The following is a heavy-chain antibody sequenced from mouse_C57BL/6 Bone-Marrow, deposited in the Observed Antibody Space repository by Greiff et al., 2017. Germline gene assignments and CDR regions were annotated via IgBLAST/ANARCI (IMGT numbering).Heavy chain of an antibody. V-gene: IGHV1-42*01. Sequence: VQLQQSGPELVKPGASVKISCKASGYSFTGYYMNWVKQSPEKSLEWIGEINPSTGGTTYNQKFKAKATLTVDKSSSTAYMQLKSLTSEDSAVYYCARRADQATVPWFAYWGQGTLVTVSA. CDR2: INPSTGGT. CDR3: ARRADQATVPWFAY. J-gene: IGHJ3*01. D-gene: IGHD3-2*02. CDR1: GYSFTGYY.